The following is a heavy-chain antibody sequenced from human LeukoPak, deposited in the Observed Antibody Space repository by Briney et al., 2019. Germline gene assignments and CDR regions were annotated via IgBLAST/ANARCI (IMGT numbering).Heavy chain of an antibody. J-gene: IGHJ4*02. V-gene: IGHV3-11*01. CDR2: IGPSGNFI. CDR3: AKAPVTSCRGAFCYPFDY. CDR1: GFTFSDSY. D-gene: IGHD2-15*01. Sequence: PGGSLRLSCEASGFTFSDSYMSWLRQPPGKGLESISYIGPSGNFINYADSVKGRFTISRDNAEKSLYLQINSLRAEDTAVYYCAKAPVTSCRGAFCYPFDYWGQGTLVTVSS.